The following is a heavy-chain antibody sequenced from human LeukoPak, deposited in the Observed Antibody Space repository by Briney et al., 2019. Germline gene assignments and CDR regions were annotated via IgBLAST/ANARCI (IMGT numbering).Heavy chain of an antibody. CDR1: GYTFTSYY. D-gene: IGHD4-11*01. J-gene: IGHJ4*02. CDR3: AKGTTVVPNFDY. Sequence: ASVKVSCKASGYTFTSYYMHWVRQAPRQGLEWMGIINPSGGSTSYAQKFQGRVTMTRDTSISTAYMDLSRLRSDDTAMYYCAKGTTVVPNFDYWGQGTLATVSS. V-gene: IGHV1-46*01. CDR2: INPSGGST.